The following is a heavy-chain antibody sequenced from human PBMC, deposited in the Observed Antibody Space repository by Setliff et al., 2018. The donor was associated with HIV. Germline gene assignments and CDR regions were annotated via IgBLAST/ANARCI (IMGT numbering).Heavy chain of an antibody. Sequence: PSETLSLTCAVYGESLSGYSWNWIRQPPGKGLEWIGEINHSGSTNYNPSLKSRVTISADTSKNQFSLRLTSVTAADTAVYYCARGAPYCNHGICHLFDYWGHGNLVTVSS. CDR1: GESLSGYS. V-gene: IGHV4-34*01. CDR2: INHSGST. CDR3: ARGAPYCNHGICHLFDY. J-gene: IGHJ4*01. D-gene: IGHD2-8*01.